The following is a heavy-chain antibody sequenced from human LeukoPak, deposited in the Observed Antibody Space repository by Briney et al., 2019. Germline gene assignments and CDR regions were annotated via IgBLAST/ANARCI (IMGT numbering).Heavy chain of an antibody. CDR1: GFTFSSYG. J-gene: IGHJ6*02. Sequence: PGGSLRLSCAASGFTFSSYGVHWVRQAPGKGLEWVAVIWYDGSNKYYADSVKGRFTISRDNSKNTLYLQMNSLRAEDTAVYYCARDRLLWFGVYGMDVWGQGTTVTVSS. V-gene: IGHV3-33*01. CDR3: ARDRLLWFGVYGMDV. D-gene: IGHD3-10*01. CDR2: IWYDGSNK.